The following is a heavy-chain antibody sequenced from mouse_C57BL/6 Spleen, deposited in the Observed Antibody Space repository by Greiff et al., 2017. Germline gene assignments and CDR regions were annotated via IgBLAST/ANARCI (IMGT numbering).Heavy chain of an antibody. V-gene: IGHV1-82*01. CDR3: ARTGGDYDGRHCFDY. CDR1: GYAFSGSW. CDR2: IYPGDGDT. Sequence: VQLQQSGPELVKPGASVKISCKASGYAFSGSWMNWVKQRPGKGLEWIGRIYPGDGDTNYNGKFKGKATLTADKSSSTAYMQLSSLTSEDSAVYFCARTGGDYDGRHCFDYWGQGTTLTVSS. D-gene: IGHD2-4*01. J-gene: IGHJ2*01.